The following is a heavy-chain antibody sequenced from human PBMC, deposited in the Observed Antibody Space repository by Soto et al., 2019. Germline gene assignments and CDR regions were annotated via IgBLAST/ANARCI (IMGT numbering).Heavy chain of an antibody. CDR2: IKSKTDGGTT. Sequence: PGGSLRLSCAASGFTFSNAWMNWVRQAPGKGLEWVGRIKSKTDGGTTDYAAPVKGRFTISRDDSKNTLYLQMNSLKTEDTAVYYCTTDLGWNYGPVVLPFDYWGQGTLVTVSS. D-gene: IGHD1-7*01. V-gene: IGHV3-15*07. CDR1: GFTFSNAW. J-gene: IGHJ4*02. CDR3: TTDLGWNYGPVVLPFDY.